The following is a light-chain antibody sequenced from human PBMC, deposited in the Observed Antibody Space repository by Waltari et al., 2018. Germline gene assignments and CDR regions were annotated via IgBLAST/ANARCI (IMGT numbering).Light chain of an antibody. CDR1: QSISSY. CDR3: QQSYSTPF. J-gene: IGKJ2*01. CDR2: AAS. Sequence: DIQMTQSPSSLYASVGDRVTITCRASQSISSYLNWYQQKPGKAPKLLIYAASSLQSGVPSRFSGIGSGTDFTLTISSLQPEDFATYYCQQSYSTPFFGQWTKLEIK. V-gene: IGKV1-39*01.